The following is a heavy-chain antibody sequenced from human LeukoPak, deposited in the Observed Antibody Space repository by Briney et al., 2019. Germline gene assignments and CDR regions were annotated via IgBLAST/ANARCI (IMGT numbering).Heavy chain of an antibody. CDR2: IYSSGST. J-gene: IGHJ4*02. D-gene: IGHD6-19*01. V-gene: IGHV4-4*07. CDR3: ARESSGWYHDY. CDR1: GGSISTYY. Sequence: SETLSLTCTVSGGSISTYYWTWIRQPAGRGLEWLGRIYSSGSTNYNPSLKSRVTMSVDTSKDQFSLKLSSVTAADTAVYYCARESSGWYHDYWGQGTLVTVSS.